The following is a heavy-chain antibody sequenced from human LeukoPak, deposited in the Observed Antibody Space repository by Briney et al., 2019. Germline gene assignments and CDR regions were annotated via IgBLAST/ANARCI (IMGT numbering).Heavy chain of an antibody. CDR3: AKASYYYDSSGYSH. D-gene: IGHD3-22*01. CDR2: VNWNGGST. CDR1: GFTFDDYG. V-gene: IGHV3-20*04. J-gene: IGHJ4*02. Sequence: GGSLRLSCAASGFTFDDYGMSWVRQAPGKGLEWVSGVNWNGGSTGYADSVKGRFTISRDNAKNSLHLQMNSLRAEDTAVYYCAKASYYYDSSGYSHWGQGTLVTVSS.